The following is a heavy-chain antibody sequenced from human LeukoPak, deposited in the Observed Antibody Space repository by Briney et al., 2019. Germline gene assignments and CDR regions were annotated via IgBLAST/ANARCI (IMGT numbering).Heavy chain of an antibody. CDR3: AREREHSFEY. J-gene: IGHJ4*02. D-gene: IGHD1/OR15-1a*01. CDR1: GDSVSSNSVA. Sequence: SQTLSLTCAVSGDSVSSNSVAWNWIRQTPSRGLEWLGRTYYRSKWYIEYAESVRSRITINADTSKNQFSLQLSSVSPGDTAVDYCAREREHSFEYWGQGTLVTVSS. V-gene: IGHV6-1*01. CDR2: TYYRSKWYI.